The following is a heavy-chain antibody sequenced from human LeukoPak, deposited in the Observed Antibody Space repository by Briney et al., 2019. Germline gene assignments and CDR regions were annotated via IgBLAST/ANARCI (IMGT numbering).Heavy chain of an antibody. J-gene: IGHJ2*01. CDR1: GYTFTSNY. V-gene: IGHV1-46*01. Sequence: ASVKVSCKASGYTFTSNYMHWVRQAPGQGLEWMGIINPSDGSANSAQKFQGGVTMTRDTSTSTVYMEMTSLRPEDTAVYYCARDRGKVVIATYWYFDLWGRGTLVTVSS. CDR2: INPSDGSA. D-gene: IGHD3-22*01. CDR3: ARDRGKVVIATYWYFDL.